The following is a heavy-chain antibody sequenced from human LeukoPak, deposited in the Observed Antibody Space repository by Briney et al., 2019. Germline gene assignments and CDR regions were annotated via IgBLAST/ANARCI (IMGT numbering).Heavy chain of an antibody. CDR2: ISGYNGDT. D-gene: IGHD3-10*01. J-gene: IGHJ3*02. CDR3: ARCYGSGRWALDI. CDR1: GYTFTNYG. V-gene: IGHV1-18*01. Sequence: ASVKVSCNASGYTFTNYGISWVRQAPGQGLEWMGWISGYNGDTKYAQKVQGRVTMTTDKFTSTAYMELRSLRSDDTAVYYCARCYGSGRWALDIWGQGTMVTVSS.